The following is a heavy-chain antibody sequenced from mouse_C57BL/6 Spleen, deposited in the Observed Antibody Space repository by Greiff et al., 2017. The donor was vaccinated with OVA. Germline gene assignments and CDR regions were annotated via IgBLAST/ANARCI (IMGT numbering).Heavy chain of an antibody. Sequence: VQLQQSGAELVRPGTSVKVSCKASGYAFTNYLLEWVKQRPGQGLEWIGVINPGSGGTNYNEKFKGKATLTADKSSSTAYMQLSSLTSEDSAVYFCAREAYYSNFFAYWGQGTLVTVSA. CDR3: AREAYYSNFFAY. CDR1: GYAFTNYL. J-gene: IGHJ3*01. D-gene: IGHD2-5*01. V-gene: IGHV1-54*01. CDR2: INPGSGGT.